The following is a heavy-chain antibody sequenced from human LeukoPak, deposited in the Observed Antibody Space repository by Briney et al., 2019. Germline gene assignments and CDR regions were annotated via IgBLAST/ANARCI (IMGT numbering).Heavy chain of an antibody. D-gene: IGHD6-6*01. CDR3: ARGVAARPLGAY. Sequence: SVKVSCKASGGTFSSYAISWVRQAPGQGLEWMGGIIPIFGTANYAQKFQGRVTITADESTSTAYMELSSLRSEDTDVYYCARGVAARPLGAYWGQGTLVTVSS. CDR2: IIPIFGTA. J-gene: IGHJ4*02. CDR1: GGTFSSYA. V-gene: IGHV1-69*13.